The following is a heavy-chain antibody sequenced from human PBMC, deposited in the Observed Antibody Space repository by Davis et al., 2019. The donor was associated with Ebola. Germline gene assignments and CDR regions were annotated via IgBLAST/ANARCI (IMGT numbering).Heavy chain of an antibody. CDR1: GFTFSSYS. D-gene: IGHD6-19*01. CDR2: ISSSSSTI. CDR3: ASPGGWENSSGYYFDY. V-gene: IGHV3-48*01. J-gene: IGHJ4*02. Sequence: PGGSLRLSCAASGFTFSSYSMNWVRQAPGKGLEWVSYISSSSSTIYYADPVKGRFTISRDNSKNTLYLQMNSLRAEDTAVFYCASPGGWENSSGYYFDYWGQGTLVTVSS.